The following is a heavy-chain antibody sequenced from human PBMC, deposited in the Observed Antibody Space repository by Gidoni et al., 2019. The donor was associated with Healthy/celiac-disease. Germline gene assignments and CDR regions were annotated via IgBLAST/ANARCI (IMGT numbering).Heavy chain of an antibody. D-gene: IGHD5-12*01. CDR3: AKGDGGYSGYGYFDY. J-gene: IGHJ4*02. Sequence: EGQLLESGGGLVQPGGSLRRTSGAPGFNSGRYSMSWVRQAPGKGRELASAISGSGGSTYYADSVKGRFPISRDKSKNTLYLQMNSLRAEDTAVYYCAKGDGGYSGYGYFDYWGQGTLVTVSS. CDR1: GFNSGRYS. V-gene: IGHV3-23*01. CDR2: ISGSGGST.